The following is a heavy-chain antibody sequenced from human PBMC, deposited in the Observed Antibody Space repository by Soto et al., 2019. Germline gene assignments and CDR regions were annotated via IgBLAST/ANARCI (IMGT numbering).Heavy chain of an antibody. V-gene: IGHV4-34*01. Sequence: QVQLQQWGAGLLKPSETLSLTCAVYGGFVSSGSYYWSWIRQPPGKGLEWIGEMSHSGGTHVNPSLKSQVTISVDTSKNQFSLKMSSVTAADTALYYCARVERGTATTVVDAFDIWGPGTMVTVSS. J-gene: IGHJ3*02. CDR1: GGFVSSGSYY. CDR3: ARVERGTATTVVDAFDI. CDR2: MSHSGGT. D-gene: IGHD1-1*01.